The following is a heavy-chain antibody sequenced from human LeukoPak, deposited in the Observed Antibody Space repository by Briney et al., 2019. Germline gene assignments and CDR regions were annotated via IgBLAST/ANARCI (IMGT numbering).Heavy chain of an antibody. CDR2: TYPGDSDT. CDR3: ARPVVDTAVGPEIYYFDF. Sequence: GESLKTSCKGSGHSFTSYWIGWVRQMPGKGLEWMGITYPGDSDTRYSPSFQGQVTISADKSISTAYLQWSSLKASDNAMYYCARPVVDTAVGPEIYYFDFWGQGTLVTVSS. CDR1: GHSFTSYW. V-gene: IGHV5-51*01. D-gene: IGHD5-18*01. J-gene: IGHJ4*02.